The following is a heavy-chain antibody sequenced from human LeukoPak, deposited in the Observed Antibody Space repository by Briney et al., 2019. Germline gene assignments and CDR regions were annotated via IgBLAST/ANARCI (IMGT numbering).Heavy chain of an antibody. D-gene: IGHD6-19*01. CDR1: GFTFSSYA. CDR2: ISGSGGST. CDR3: AKATEQWLAYYFDY. V-gene: IGHV3-23*01. J-gene: IGHJ4*02. Sequence: HPGGSLRLSCAASGFTFSSYAMSWVRQAPGKGLEWVSAISGSGGSTYYADSVKGRFTISRDNSKNTLYLQMNSLRAEDTAVYYCAKATEQWLAYYFDYWGQGTLVTVSS.